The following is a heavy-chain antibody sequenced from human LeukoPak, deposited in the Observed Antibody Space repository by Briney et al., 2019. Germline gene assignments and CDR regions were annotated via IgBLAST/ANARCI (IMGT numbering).Heavy chain of an antibody. CDR3: ARKVAFDI. Sequence: GGSLRLSCAASGFTFASYAMTWVRQAPGKGLEWVSSISADGSTYYADSVKGRFTISRDNAKNSLYLQMNSLRAEDTAVYYCARKVAFDIWGQGTMVTVSS. V-gene: IGHV3-21*01. J-gene: IGHJ3*02. CDR2: ISADGST. CDR1: GFTFASYA.